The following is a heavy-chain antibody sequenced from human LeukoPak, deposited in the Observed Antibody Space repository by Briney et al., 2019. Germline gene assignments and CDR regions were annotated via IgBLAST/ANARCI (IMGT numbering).Heavy chain of an antibody. V-gene: IGHV3-48*01. CDR3: ARARVPGYFDY. Sequence: PGGSLRLSCAASGFTFSSYSMNWVRQAPGKGLEWVSYISSSSSTIYYADSVKGRFTISRDNAKNSLYLQMNSLRAEDTAVYYCARARVPGYFDYWGQGTLVTVSS. D-gene: IGHD2-2*01. CDR2: ISSSSSTI. CDR1: GFTFSSYS. J-gene: IGHJ4*02.